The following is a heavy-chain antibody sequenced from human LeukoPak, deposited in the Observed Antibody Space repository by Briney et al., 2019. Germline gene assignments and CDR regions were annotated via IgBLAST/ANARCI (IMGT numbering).Heavy chain of an antibody. V-gene: IGHV3-74*01. J-gene: IGHJ4*02. CDR1: GFTFSSYW. CDR2: INSDGSST. D-gene: IGHD3-10*01. Sequence: PGRSLRLSCAASGFTFSSYWMHWVRHAPGKGLVWVSRINSDGSSTSYADSVKGRFTISRDNAKNSLYLQMNSLRAEDTAVYYCARDIWFGELSSPNCFDFWGQGTLVTVSS. CDR3: ARDIWFGELSSPNCFDF.